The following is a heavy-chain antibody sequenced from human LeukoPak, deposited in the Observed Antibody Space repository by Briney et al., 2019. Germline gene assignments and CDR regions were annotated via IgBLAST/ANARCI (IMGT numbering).Heavy chain of an antibody. J-gene: IGHJ3*02. CDR3: ARDRDSSGYSDAFDI. Sequence: SETLSLTCTVSGYSISSGYYWGWIRQPPGKGLEWIGSIYHSGSTYYNPSLKSRVTISVDTSKNQFSLKLSSVTAADTAVYYCARDRDSSGYSDAFDIWGQGTMVTVSS. V-gene: IGHV4-38-2*02. CDR1: GYSISSGYY. CDR2: IYHSGST. D-gene: IGHD3-22*01.